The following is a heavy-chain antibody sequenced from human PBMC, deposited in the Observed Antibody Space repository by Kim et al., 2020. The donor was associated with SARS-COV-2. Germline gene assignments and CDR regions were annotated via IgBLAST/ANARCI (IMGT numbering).Heavy chain of an antibody. V-gene: IGHV3-48*02. Sequence: GGSLRLSCAASGFTFSSYSMNWVRQAPGKGLEWVSYISSSSTIYYSASAEDGLFTISRDANNTSFLLQMSLIDEEKAAEYYSADDRWIICSYDSAYYG. CDR1: GFTFSSYS. CDR3: SADDRWIICSYDSAYYG. CDR2: ISSSSTI. J-gene: IGHJ6*01. D-gene: IGHD5-12*01.